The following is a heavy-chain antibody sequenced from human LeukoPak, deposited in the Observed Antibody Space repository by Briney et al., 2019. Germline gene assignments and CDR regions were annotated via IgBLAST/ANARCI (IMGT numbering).Heavy chain of an antibody. CDR3: ARTSSSSEEYYYYYGMDV. Sequence: ASVKVSCKASGYTFTGYYMHWVRQAPGQGLEWMGWINPNSGGTNYAQKFQGRVTMTRDTSISTAYMELSRLRSGDTAVYYCARTSSSSEEYYYYYGMDVWGQGTTVTVSS. V-gene: IGHV1-2*02. CDR1: GYTFTGYY. D-gene: IGHD6-6*01. J-gene: IGHJ6*02. CDR2: INPNSGGT.